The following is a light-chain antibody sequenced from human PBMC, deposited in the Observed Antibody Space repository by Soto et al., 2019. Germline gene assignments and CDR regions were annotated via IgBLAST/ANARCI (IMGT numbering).Light chain of an antibody. CDR1: QNVGTW. J-gene: IGKJ2*01. Sequence: DIQMTQSPSTLSAFVGDRVTITCRASQNVGTWVAWYQQKPGKAPKLLIFDASTLDRGVPSRFSGSGSGTHFTLTISSLQPDDFATYFCQQYKSFSPYTFGQGTKL. CDR2: DAS. V-gene: IGKV1-5*01. CDR3: QQYKSFSPYT.